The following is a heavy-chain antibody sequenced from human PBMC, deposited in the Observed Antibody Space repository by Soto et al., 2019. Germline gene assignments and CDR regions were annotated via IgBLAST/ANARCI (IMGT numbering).Heavy chain of an antibody. CDR2: IYWDDDK. V-gene: IGHV2-5*02. D-gene: IGHD5-18*01. Sequence: QITLKESGPPLVKPTQTLTLTCTFSGFSLITSGVGVGWIRQPPGKALEWLALIYWDDDKRYSPSLKSRLTITKDISKNQVVLTMTSMDPVDTATYYCAHYVDSRYRYRTFDYWGQGTLVTVSS. CDR1: GFSLITSGVG. J-gene: IGHJ4*02. CDR3: AHYVDSRYRYRTFDY.